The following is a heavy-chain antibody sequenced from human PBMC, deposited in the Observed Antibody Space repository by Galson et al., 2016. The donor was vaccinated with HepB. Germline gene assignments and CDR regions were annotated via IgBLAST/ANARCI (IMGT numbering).Heavy chain of an antibody. CDR3: ARVGAVVGEYGH. Sequence: SVKVSCKASGYIFGNYGISWVRQAPGQGLEWVAWISAYNGNRNTDSAQKYRGRVTMTTDTSTTTVYMELHSLRPDDTAVFYCARVGAVVGEYGHWGQGTLVTVSS. CDR2: ISAYNGNRNT. V-gene: IGHV1-18*01. J-gene: IGHJ4*02. CDR1: GYIFGNYG. D-gene: IGHD2-15*01.